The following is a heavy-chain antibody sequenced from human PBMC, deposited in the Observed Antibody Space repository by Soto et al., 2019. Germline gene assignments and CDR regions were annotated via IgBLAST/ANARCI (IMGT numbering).Heavy chain of an antibody. J-gene: IGHJ4*01. CDR1: GFTFSNAW. Sequence: GGSLRLSCAASGFTFSNAWINWVRQAPGKGLEWVGRIKRKTDVGATDFAAPVKGRFAISRDDSKNMVYLQMNSLKNEDPGIYHSPTADYSNMIVELFDYWRHRPLEIVSS. D-gene: IGHD3-22*01. V-gene: IGHV3-15*07. CDR2: IKRKTDVGAT. CDR3: PTADYSNMIVELFDY.